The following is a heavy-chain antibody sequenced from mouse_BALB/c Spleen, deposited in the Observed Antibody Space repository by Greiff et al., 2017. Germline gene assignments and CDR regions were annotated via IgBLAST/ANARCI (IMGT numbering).Heavy chain of an antibody. CDR2: IYPSDSYT. V-gene: IGHV1-69*02. CDR3: TRWGYRGFAY. CDR1: GYTFTSYW. D-gene: IGHD2-14*01. J-gene: IGHJ3*01. Sequence: DQLQQPGAELVRPGASVKLSCKASGYTFTSYWINWVKQRPGQGLEWIGNIYPSDSYTNYNQKFKDKATLTVDKSSSTAYMQLSSPTSEDSAVYYCTRWGYRGFAYWGQGTLVTVSA.